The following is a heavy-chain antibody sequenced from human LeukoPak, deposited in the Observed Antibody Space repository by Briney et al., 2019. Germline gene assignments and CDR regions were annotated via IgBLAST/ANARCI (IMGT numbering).Heavy chain of an antibody. D-gene: IGHD1-26*01. CDR3: ARDWGSEWELLLP. CDR2: INPNSGGT. J-gene: IGHJ5*02. V-gene: IGHV1-2*02. Sequence: ASVKVSCKASGYTFTGYYMHWVRQAPGQGLEWMGWINPNSGGTNYAQKFQGRVTMTRDTSISTAYMELSRLRSDDTAVYYCARDWGSEWELLLPWGQGTLVTVSS. CDR1: GYTFTGYY.